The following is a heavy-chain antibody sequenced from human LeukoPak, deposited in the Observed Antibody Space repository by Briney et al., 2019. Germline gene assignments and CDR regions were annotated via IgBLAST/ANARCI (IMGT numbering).Heavy chain of an antibody. J-gene: IGHJ5*02. CDR2: IIPIFGTA. V-gene: IGHV1-69*05. CDR1: GGTFTSYA. Sequence: SVKVSCKASGGTFTSYAISWVRQAPGQGLEWMGGIIPIFGTANYAQKFQGRVTITTDESTSTAYMELSSLRSEDTAVYYCARGGGNPRIAGWFDPWGQGTLVTVSS. CDR3: ARGGGNPRIAGWFDP. D-gene: IGHD2-15*01.